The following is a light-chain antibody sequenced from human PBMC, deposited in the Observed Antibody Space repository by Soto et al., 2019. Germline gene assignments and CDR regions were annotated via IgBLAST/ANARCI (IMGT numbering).Light chain of an antibody. Sequence: ALTQPPSASGSSGQSVTISCTGTSSDVGGYNSVSWYQQHPGKAPKLMIYEVTKRPSGVPDRFSGSKSGNTASLTVSGLQAEDEADYYCSSYAGSNNFVFGTGTKLTVL. CDR1: SSDVGGYNS. V-gene: IGLV2-8*01. CDR2: EVT. J-gene: IGLJ1*01. CDR3: SSYAGSNNFV.